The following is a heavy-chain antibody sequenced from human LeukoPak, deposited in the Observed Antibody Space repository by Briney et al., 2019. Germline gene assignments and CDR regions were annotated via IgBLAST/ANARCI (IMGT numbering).Heavy chain of an antibody. J-gene: IGHJ4*02. Sequence: GRSLRLSCAASGFTFSSYGMHWVRQAPGKGLEWVAVIWYGGSNKYYADSVKGRFTISRDNSKNTLYLQMNSLRAEDTAVYYCARDMTFGVDTAMVGDYWGQGTLVTVSS. D-gene: IGHD5-18*01. CDR3: ARDMTFGVDTAMVGDY. V-gene: IGHV3-33*01. CDR2: IWYGGSNK. CDR1: GFTFSSYG.